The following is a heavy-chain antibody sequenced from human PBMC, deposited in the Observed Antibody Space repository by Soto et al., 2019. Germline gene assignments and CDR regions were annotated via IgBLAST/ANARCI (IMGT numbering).Heavy chain of an antibody. V-gene: IGHV1-18*01. CDR2: ISAYNGNT. CDR3: AREGVVVVVPAAPSYNWFDP. J-gene: IGHJ5*02. CDR1: GYTFTSYG. Sequence: ASVKVSCKASGYTFTSYGISWVRQAPGQGLEWMGWISAYNGNTNYAQKLQGRVTMTTDTSTSTAYMELRSLRSDDTAVYYCAREGVVVVVPAAPSYNWFDPWGQGTLVTVSS. D-gene: IGHD2-2*01.